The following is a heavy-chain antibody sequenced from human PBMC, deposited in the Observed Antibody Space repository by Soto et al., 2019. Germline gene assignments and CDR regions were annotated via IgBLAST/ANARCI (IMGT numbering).Heavy chain of an antibody. V-gene: IGHV3-74*01. CDR3: ATLVATNEAFDY. CDR1: GFTFSSYW. Sequence: PGGSLRLSCAASGFTFSSYWMHWVRQAPGKGLVWVSRINSDGSSTSYADSVKGRFTISRDNAKNTLYLQMNSLRAEDTAVYYCATLVATNEAFDYWGQGTLVTVSS. J-gene: IGHJ4*02. D-gene: IGHD5-12*01. CDR2: INSDGSST.